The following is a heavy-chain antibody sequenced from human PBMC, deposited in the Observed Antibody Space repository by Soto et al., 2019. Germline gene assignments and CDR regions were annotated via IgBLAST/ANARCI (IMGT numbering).Heavy chain of an antibody. Sequence: EVQLVESGGGLVQPGGSLRLSCAASGFTFNKYWMTWVRQAPGKGLEWVANIQQVGSEKYYVDSVKGRFTISRDNADNSLYLQMSGLRAEDTAVYYCALGRTGLDVWGQGTTVTGSS. CDR2: IQQVGSEK. D-gene: IGHD7-27*01. CDR1: GFTFNKYW. J-gene: IGHJ6*01. CDR3: ALGRTGLDV. V-gene: IGHV3-7*01.